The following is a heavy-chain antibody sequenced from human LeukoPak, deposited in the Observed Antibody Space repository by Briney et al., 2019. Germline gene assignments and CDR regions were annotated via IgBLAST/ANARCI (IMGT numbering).Heavy chain of an antibody. CDR3: TGYSAGWSSGGGY. V-gene: IGHV4-39*01. Sequence: SETLSLTCTVSGGSISSLTYYWGWIRQPPGQGREWNANIYYSRTTYYTPSLKSPIAISVNRSNNLFSLRLSSVTAADTAVYFCTGYSAGWSSGGGYWGQGTVVTVSS. D-gene: IGHD6-19*01. CDR2: IYYSRTT. J-gene: IGHJ4*02. CDR1: GGSISSLTYY.